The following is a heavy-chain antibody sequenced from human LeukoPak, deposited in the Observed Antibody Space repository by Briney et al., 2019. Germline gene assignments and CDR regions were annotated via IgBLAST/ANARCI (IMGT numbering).Heavy chain of an antibody. D-gene: IGHD3-10*01. CDR2: ISHDETTK. Sequence: GGSLRLSCAASGFIFSGYGMHWVSQAPGKGLEWVALISHDETTKHYADSVKGRFTISRDNSKNTLYLQMNNLRVDDTAVYYCAKDRIVISFGDVSKHWGQGTLVTVSS. CDR1: GFIFSGYG. V-gene: IGHV3-30*18. CDR3: AKDRIVISFGDVSKH. J-gene: IGHJ1*01.